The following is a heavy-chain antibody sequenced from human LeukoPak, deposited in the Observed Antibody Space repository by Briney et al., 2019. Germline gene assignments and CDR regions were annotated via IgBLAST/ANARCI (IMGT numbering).Heavy chain of an antibody. Sequence: GGSLRLSCAASGFTFSSYGMHWVRQAPGKGLEWVAFIRYDGSNKYYADSVKGRFTISRDNSKNTLYLQMNSLRAEDTAVYYCARAYYYGSGSYGLDYWGQGTLVTVSS. CDR2: IRYDGSNK. CDR3: ARAYYYGSGSYGLDY. V-gene: IGHV3-30*02. CDR1: GFTFSSYG. D-gene: IGHD3-10*01. J-gene: IGHJ4*02.